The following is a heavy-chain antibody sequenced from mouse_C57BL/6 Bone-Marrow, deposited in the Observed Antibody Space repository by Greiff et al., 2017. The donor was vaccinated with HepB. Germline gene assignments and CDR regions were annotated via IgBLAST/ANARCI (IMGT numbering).Heavy chain of an antibody. D-gene: IGHD1-1*01. J-gene: IGHJ1*03. CDR2: ISSGGSYT. CDR1: GFTFSSYG. V-gene: IGHV5-6*01. Sequence: EVHLVESGGDLVKPGGSLKLSCAASGFTFSSYGMSWVRQTPDKRLEWVATISSGGSYTYSPDSVKGRFTISRDNAKNTLYLQMSSLKSEDTAMYYCAREGYYGSSWYFDVWGTGTTVTVSS. CDR3: AREGYYGSSWYFDV.